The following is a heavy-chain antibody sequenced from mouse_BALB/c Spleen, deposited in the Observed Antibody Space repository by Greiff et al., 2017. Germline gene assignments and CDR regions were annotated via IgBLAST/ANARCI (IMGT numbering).Heavy chain of an antibody. Sequence: EVQLQQSGPELVKPGASVKIPCKASGYTFTDYNMDWVKQSHGKSLEWIGDINPNNGGTIYNQKFKGKATLTVDKSSSTAYMELRSLTSEDTAVYYCARLDGCYVGVPWFDYWGQGTLVTVS. CDR1: GYTFTDYN. CDR2: INPNNGGT. V-gene: IGHV1-18*01. J-gene: IGHJ3*01. D-gene: IGHD2-3*01. CDR3: ARLDGCYVGVPWFDY.